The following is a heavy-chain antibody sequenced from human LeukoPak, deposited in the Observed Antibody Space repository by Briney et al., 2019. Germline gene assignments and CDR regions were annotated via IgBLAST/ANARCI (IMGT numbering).Heavy chain of an antibody. J-gene: IGHJ3*02. CDR2: IIPIFGTA. V-gene: IGHV1-69*13. D-gene: IGHD2-21*01. Sequence: SVKVSCKASGGTFSSYAISWVRQAPGQGLEWMGGIIPIFGTANYAQKFQGRVTITADESTSTAYMELSSLRSEDTAVYYCARGLYCGGDCYSDYAFDIWGQGTMVTVSS. CDR3: ARGLYCGGDCYSDYAFDI. CDR1: GGTFSSYA.